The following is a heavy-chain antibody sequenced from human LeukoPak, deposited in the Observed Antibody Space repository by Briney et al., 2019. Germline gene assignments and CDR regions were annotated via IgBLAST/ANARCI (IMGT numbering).Heavy chain of an antibody. J-gene: IGHJ6*03. D-gene: IGHD1-26*01. CDR2: ISSSSSTI. Sequence: PGGSLRLSCAASGFTFSNAWMSWVRQAPGKGLEWVSYISSSSSTIYYADSVKGRFTISRDNAKNSLYLQMNSLRAEDTAVYYCARDKSEGADFYYCYYMDVWGKGTTVTVSS. CDR3: ARDKSEGADFYYCYYMDV. V-gene: IGHV3-48*04. CDR1: GFTFSNAW.